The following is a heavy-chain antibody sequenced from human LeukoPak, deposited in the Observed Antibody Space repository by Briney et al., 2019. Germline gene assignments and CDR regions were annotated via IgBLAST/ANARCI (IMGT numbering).Heavy chain of an antibody. V-gene: IGHV3-48*01. Sequence: GGSLRPSCAASEFTFSSYSMNWVRQAPGKGLEWVSYISSEGSTIYYADSVKGGLTIGRDKAKNSLYLQMNSLRAEDTAVYYCARGDNWNSYYYYYMDGWGKGTTVTVSS. CDR1: EFTFSSYS. CDR3: ARGDNWNSYYYYYMDG. J-gene: IGHJ6*03. D-gene: IGHD1-7*01. CDR2: ISSEGSTI.